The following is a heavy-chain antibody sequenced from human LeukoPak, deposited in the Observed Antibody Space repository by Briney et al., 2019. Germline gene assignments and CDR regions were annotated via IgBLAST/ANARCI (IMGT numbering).Heavy chain of an antibody. Sequence: GGSLRLSRAASGFTFSSYAMSWVRQAPGKRLEWVSAISGSGGSTYYADSVKGRFTIPRDNSKNTLYLQMNSLRAEDTAVYYCAKVRGSGSYYRRGYFDYWGQGTLVTVSS. J-gene: IGHJ4*02. CDR1: GFTFSSYA. CDR2: ISGSGGST. V-gene: IGHV3-23*01. CDR3: AKVRGSGSYYRRGYFDY. D-gene: IGHD3-10*01.